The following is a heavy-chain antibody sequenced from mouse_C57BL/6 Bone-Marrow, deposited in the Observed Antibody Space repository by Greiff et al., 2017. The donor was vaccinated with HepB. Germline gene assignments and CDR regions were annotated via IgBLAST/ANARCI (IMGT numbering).Heavy chain of an antibody. D-gene: IGHD1-1*01. V-gene: IGHV1-55*01. CDR1: GYTFTSYW. CDR2: IYPGSGST. J-gene: IGHJ1*03. CDR3: ARERKILRSWYFDV. Sequence: QVQLQQPGAELVKPGASVKMSCKASGYTFTSYWITWVKQRPGQGLEWIGDIYPGSGSTNYNEKFKSKATLTVDTSSSTAYMQLSSLTSEDSAVYYCARERKILRSWYFDVWGTGTTVTVSS.